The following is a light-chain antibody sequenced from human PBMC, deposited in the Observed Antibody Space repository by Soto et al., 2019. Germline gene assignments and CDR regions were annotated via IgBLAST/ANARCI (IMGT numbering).Light chain of an antibody. J-gene: IGKJ2*01. CDR1: QGISTY. V-gene: IGKV1-9*01. CDR3: QQLNSDWYA. CDR2: GAS. Sequence: DIQLTQSPSFLSASVGDRVTITCRASQGISTYLAWYLQRPGKAPKLLIYGASTLQSGVPSRFSGSGSGTEFTHTMSSLTPEDFGTYYCQQLNSDWYAFGQGTKLVIK.